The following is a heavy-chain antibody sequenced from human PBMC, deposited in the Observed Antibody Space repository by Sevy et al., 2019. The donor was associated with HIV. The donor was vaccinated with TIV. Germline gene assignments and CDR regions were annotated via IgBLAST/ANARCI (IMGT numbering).Heavy chain of an antibody. V-gene: IGHV3-21*05. CDR1: GFTFSSYA. Sequence: GGSLRLSCAASGFTFSSYAMHWVRQAPGKGLEWLSYIGTGTDHIYYADSAKGRFTISRDDAKKSVYLEMKSLRDQDTALYYCVRRGVDAYNVYFDLWGQGTLVTVSS. J-gene: IGHJ4*02. D-gene: IGHD3-10*01. CDR3: VRRGVDAYNVYFDL. CDR2: IGTGTDHI.